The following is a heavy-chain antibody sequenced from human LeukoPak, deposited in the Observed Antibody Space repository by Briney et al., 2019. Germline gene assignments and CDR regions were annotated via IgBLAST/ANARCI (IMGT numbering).Heavy chain of an antibody. CDR2: IKQDGSEK. V-gene: IGHV3-7*01. D-gene: IGHD5-18*01. CDR3: ARARVEYSYDLFDY. J-gene: IGHJ4*02. CDR1: GFTFSSYW. Sequence: GGSLRLSCAASGFTFSSYWMSWVRQAPGKGLEWVAIIKQDGSEKYYVDSVKGRFTISRDNAKNSLYLQMNSLRAEDTAVYYCARARVEYSYDLFDYWGQGTLVTVSS.